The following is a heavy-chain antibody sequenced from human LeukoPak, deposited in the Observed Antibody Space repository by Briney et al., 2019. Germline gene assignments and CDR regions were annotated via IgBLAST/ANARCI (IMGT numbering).Heavy chain of an antibody. D-gene: IGHD1-1*01. Sequence: SETLSLTCTVSGGSLSSYYWTWFRQPPGKGLEWIGYIYYSGTTNYNPSLKSRVTMSVDTSKNQFSLKLSSVTAADTAAYYCARNAYKFDLWGQGTLVTVSS. CDR2: IYYSGTT. CDR1: GGSLSSYY. J-gene: IGHJ5*02. CDR3: ARNAYKFDL. V-gene: IGHV4-59*01.